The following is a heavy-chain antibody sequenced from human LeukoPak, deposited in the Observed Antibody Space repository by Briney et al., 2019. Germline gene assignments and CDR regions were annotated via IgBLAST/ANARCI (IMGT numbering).Heavy chain of an antibody. CDR2: ISAYNGNT. J-gene: IGHJ5*02. D-gene: IGHD3-10*01. CDR1: GGTFSSYA. CDR3: ARAGITMVRGVQYNWFDP. Sequence: ASVKVSCKASGGTFSSYAISWVRQAPGQGLEWMGWISAYNGNTNYAQKLQGRVTMTTDTPTSTAYMELRSLRSDDTAVYYCARAGITMVRGVQYNWFDPWGQGTLVTVSP. V-gene: IGHV1-18*01.